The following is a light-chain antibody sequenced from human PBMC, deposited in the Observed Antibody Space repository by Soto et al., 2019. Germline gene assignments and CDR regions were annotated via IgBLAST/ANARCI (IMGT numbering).Light chain of an antibody. J-gene: IGLJ1*01. CDR1: SSDVGGYNY. Sequence: QSVLTEPASVYEAPGQSIAFPCTGTSSDVGGYNYVSWYQHHPGKAPKLMVYDVSNRPSGVSNRFSGSKSGNTASLTISGLQAEDEADYYCSSYTSSSTYVFGTGSKVTVL. V-gene: IGLV2-14*03. CDR2: DVS. CDR3: SSYTSSSTYV.